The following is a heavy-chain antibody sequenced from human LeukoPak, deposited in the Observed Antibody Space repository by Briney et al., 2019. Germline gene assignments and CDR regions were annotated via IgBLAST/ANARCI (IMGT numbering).Heavy chain of an antibody. D-gene: IGHD5-18*01. CDR2: INPSGGST. CDR3: ARDNTAMVPYDAFDI. V-gene: IGHV1-46*01. Sequence: ASVKVSCXASGYTFTSYYMHWVRQAHGQGLEWMGVINPSGGSTSYAQKFQGRVTMTRDTSTSTVYMELSSLRSEDTAVYYCARDNTAMVPYDAFDIWGQGTMVTVSS. J-gene: IGHJ3*02. CDR1: GYTFTSYY.